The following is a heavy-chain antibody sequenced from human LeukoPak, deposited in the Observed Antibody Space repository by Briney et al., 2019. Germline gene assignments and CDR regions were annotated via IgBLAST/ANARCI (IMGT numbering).Heavy chain of an antibody. CDR2: ITSSGIT. D-gene: IGHD4-23*01. V-gene: IGHV3-66*04. CDR3: ARQGYGGHSRGAADY. CDR1: GFTFSDAW. J-gene: IGHJ4*02. Sequence: GGSLRLSCAASGFTFSDAWMSWVRQAPGKGLEWVSGITSSGITYYADSVKGRFTVSRDNSKNTLYLQMNSLRSDDTAVYYCARQGYGGHSRGAADYWGQGTLVTVSS.